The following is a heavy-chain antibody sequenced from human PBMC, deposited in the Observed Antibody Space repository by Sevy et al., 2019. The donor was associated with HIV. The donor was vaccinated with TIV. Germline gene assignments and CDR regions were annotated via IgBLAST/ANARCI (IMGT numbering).Heavy chain of an antibody. CDR3: AKDLCSSTSCYVYYYYYGMDV. D-gene: IGHD2-2*01. J-gene: IGHJ6*01. CDR2: IRYDGSNK. CDR1: GFTFSSYG. Sequence: GGYLRLSCAASGFTFSSYGMHWVRQAPGKGLEWVAFIRYDGSNKYNADSVKGEFTISSDNSKNKLYLQMNSLRAEDTAVYYCAKDLCSSTSCYVYYYYYGMDVWGQGTTVTVSS. V-gene: IGHV3-30*02.